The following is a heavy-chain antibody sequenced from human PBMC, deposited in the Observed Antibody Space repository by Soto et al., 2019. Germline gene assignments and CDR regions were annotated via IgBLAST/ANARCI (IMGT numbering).Heavy chain of an antibody. D-gene: IGHD2-15*01. J-gene: IGHJ6*02. CDR2: ISGSGGST. CDR3: ATLLGYCSGGTCYSSHDMDV. V-gene: IGHV3-23*01. CDR1: GFTFSSYA. Sequence: GGSLRLSCAASGFTFSSYAMSWVRQAPGKGLEWVSAISGSGGSTYYADSVKGRFTISRDNSKNTLYLQMNSLRAEDTAVYYCATLLGYCSGGTCYSSHDMDVWGQGTTVTVSS.